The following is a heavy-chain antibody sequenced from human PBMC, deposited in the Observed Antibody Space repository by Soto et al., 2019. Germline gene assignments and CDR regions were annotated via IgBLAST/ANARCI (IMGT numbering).Heavy chain of an antibody. CDR1: GFSLSTSGVG. D-gene: IGHD6-19*01. CDR3: AHGRIRVSQWKYGDFDY. V-gene: IGHV2-5*02. Sequence: SGPTLVNPTQTLTLTGTFSGFSLSTSGVGVGWIRQPPGKALEGLVIIYWDDDKRYSPSLRSRLTMSKDTSKNQVVLIMTNVDPEDTATYYCAHGRIRVSQWKYGDFDYWGQGILVTVSS. CDR2: IYWDDDK. J-gene: IGHJ4*02.